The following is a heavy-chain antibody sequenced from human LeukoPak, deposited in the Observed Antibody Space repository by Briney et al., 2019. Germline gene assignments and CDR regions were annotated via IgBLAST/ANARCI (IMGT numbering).Heavy chain of an antibody. CDR3: AGGSYYGAYYFDY. V-gene: IGHV4-4*07. CDR2: VYYSGIV. CDR1: GDSISGYY. J-gene: IGHJ4*02. D-gene: IGHD1-26*01. Sequence: SETLSLTCSVSGDSISGYYWNWIRQPAGEGLEWIGRVYYSGIVNYNLSLKSRVTMSVDTSKNQFSLKLRSVTAADTAVYYCAGGSYYGAYYFDYWGQGTLVTVSS.